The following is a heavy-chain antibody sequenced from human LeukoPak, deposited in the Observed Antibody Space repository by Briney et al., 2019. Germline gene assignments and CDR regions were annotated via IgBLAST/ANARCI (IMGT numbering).Heavy chain of an antibody. J-gene: IGHJ4*02. CDR2: ISYDGSNK. Sequence: GGSLRLSCAASGFTFSSYGMHSVRQAPGKGLEWVAVISYDGSNKYYADAVKGRFTISRDNSKNTLYLQMNSLRAEDTAVYYCAKGHTTVTTLWYWGEGALVTVSS. D-gene: IGHD4-17*01. CDR3: AKGHTTVTTLWY. CDR1: GFTFSSYG. V-gene: IGHV3-30*18.